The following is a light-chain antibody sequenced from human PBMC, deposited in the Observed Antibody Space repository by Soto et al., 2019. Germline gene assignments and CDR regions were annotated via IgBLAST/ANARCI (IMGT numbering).Light chain of an antibody. CDR2: AAS. CDR1: PGISNY. Sequence: DIQMTQSPSSLSASVGDRVTITCRASPGISNYLAWYQQKPGKVPKLLIYAASTLQSGVPSRFSGSGSGTDFTLTISRLQPEDVATYYCQKYNSAPPLFGPGTKVDIK. CDR3: QKYNSAPPL. J-gene: IGKJ3*01. V-gene: IGKV1-27*01.